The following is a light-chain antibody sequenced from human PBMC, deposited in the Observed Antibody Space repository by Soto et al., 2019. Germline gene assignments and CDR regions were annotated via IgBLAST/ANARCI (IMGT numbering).Light chain of an antibody. CDR1: QDISNY. J-gene: IGKJ1*01. CDR2: DAS. V-gene: IGKV1-33*01. Sequence: DIQMTQSPSSLSASVGDRVTITCQASQDISNYLNWYQQKPGKAPKLLIYDASNLDTGVPSRFSGSGSGTDFTFTISSLQPEAIATYYCHQYDNRPPMSFCQGTKVEIK. CDR3: HQYDNRPPMS.